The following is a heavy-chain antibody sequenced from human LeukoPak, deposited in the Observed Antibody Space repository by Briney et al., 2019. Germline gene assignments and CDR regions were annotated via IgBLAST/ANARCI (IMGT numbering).Heavy chain of an antibody. Sequence: GASVKVSCKASGGTFSSYAISWVRQAPGQGLEWMGRIIPIFGTANYAQKFQGRVTITTDESTSTAYMELSSLRSEDTAVYYCARSLEMATIYDYWGQGTLVTVSS. CDR1: GGTFSSYA. V-gene: IGHV1-69*05. CDR3: ARSLEMATIYDY. CDR2: IIPIFGTA. D-gene: IGHD5-24*01. J-gene: IGHJ4*02.